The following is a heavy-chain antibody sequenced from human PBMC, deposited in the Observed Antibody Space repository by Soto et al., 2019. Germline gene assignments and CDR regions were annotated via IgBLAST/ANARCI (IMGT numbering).Heavy chain of an antibody. J-gene: IGHJ6*02. CDR3: AGELRGGGSPWYYYGMDV. Sequence: QVQLVQSGAEVKKPGASVKVSCKASGYTFTSYDINWVRQATGQGLEWMGWMNPNSGNAVYAQKFQVRATTTRTTSISTGYMEVSGLRSEDTAVYYGAGELRGGGSPWYYYGMDVWGQGTTVTVSS. D-gene: IGHD1-26*01. CDR1: GYTFTSYD. V-gene: IGHV1-8*01. CDR2: MNPNSGNA.